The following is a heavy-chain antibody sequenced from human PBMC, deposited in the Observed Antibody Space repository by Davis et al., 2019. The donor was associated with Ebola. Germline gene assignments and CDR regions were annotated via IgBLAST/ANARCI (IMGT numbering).Heavy chain of an antibody. Sequence: ASVKVSCKTSGYTFTNYAIHWVRQAPGQSLEWMGWINAGNGNTKYSQKLQGRVAITRDTSATTAFMELSSLGSEDTAVYYCARGMGATGDDAFDIWGQGTMVTVSS. V-gene: IGHV1-3*01. CDR2: INAGNGNT. CDR1: GYTFTNYA. J-gene: IGHJ3*02. CDR3: ARGMGATGDDAFDI. D-gene: IGHD1-26*01.